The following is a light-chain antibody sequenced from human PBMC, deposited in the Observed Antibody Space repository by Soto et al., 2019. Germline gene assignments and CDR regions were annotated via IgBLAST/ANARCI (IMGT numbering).Light chain of an antibody. CDR1: QGISNC. V-gene: IGKV1-39*01. J-gene: IGKJ1*01. CDR2: AAS. CDR3: QQTYIAPAT. Sequence: DIQMTQSPSSLSASVGDRVIITYRASQGISNCLSWFQQKPGQAPKLLIYAASSLQSGVPSRFSGSGSGTDFILTIDSLQPEDFSTYYCQQTYIAPATVGQGTKVGVK.